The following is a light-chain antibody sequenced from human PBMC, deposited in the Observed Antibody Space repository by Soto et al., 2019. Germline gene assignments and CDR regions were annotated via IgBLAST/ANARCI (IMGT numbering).Light chain of an antibody. CDR3: CSYAGSYAYV. Sequence: QSVLTPPRSVSGSPEQSVTIPCTATNSDVGGYNYVSWYQHHPGKAPKLMIFDVTKRPSGVPDRFSGSKSGNTGSLTISGLQTEDEADYYCCSYAGSYAYVFGTGTKVTVL. V-gene: IGLV2-11*01. CDR1: NSDVGGYNY. J-gene: IGLJ1*01. CDR2: DVT.